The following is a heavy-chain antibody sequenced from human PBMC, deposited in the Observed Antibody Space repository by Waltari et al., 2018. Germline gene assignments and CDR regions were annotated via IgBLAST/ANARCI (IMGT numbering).Heavy chain of an antibody. J-gene: IGHJ5*02. CDR1: GYRLTYYD. CDR3: ARGPRTVMP. CDR2: MNPNSGNT. V-gene: IGHV1-8*02. D-gene: IGHD1-1*01. Sequence: QVQLVQSGAEVKKPGASVKVSCKASGYRLTYYDINWVRQAAGQGLEWMGWMNPNSGNTEYAQKFQGRVSMTRNNSINTAYMELRSLTSDDTAVYYCARGPRTVMPWGQGTLVTVSS.